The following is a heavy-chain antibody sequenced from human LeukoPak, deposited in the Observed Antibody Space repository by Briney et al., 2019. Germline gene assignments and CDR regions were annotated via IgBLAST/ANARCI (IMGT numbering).Heavy chain of an antibody. J-gene: IGHJ4*02. CDR2: IYSGGST. Sequence: GGSLRLSCAASGFTVSSNYMSWVRQAPGKGLEWVSVIYSGGSTYYADSVKGRFTISRDNSKNTLYLQMNSLRAEDTAVYYCARDHVGYSYGYSYWGQGTLVTVSS. CDR1: GFTVSSNY. CDR3: ARDHVGYSYGYSY. V-gene: IGHV3-66*01. D-gene: IGHD5-18*01.